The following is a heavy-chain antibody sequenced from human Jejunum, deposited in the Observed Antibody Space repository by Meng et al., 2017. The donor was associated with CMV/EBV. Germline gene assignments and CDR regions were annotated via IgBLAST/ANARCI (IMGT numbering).Heavy chain of an antibody. J-gene: IGHJ4*02. V-gene: IGHV4-4*02. CDR3: ARNGYYSLDY. Sequence: SLPCAVRAASFSSSKCWSWVRPPPAQGLEWIGQIYASGSTPYNPSLKSRVTISLDASKNEFSLKLNSVTAADTAVYYCARNGYYSLDYWSQGALVTVSS. D-gene: IGHD3-22*01. CDR2: IYASGST. CDR1: AASFSSSKC.